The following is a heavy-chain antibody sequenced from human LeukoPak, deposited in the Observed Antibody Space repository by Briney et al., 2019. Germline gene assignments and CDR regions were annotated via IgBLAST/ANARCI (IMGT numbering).Heavy chain of an antibody. CDR2: IKQDGSEK. V-gene: IGHV3-7*01. CDR3: ARDFNWGIFDY. D-gene: IGHD7-27*01. J-gene: IGHJ4*02. Sequence: GGSLRLSCAASGFTFSSYWMNWVRQAPGKGLEWVANIKQDGSEKYYVDSVKGRFSISRDNAKNSLYLQMDSLRAEDTAVYYCARDFNWGIFDYWGQGILVTASS. CDR1: GFTFSSYW.